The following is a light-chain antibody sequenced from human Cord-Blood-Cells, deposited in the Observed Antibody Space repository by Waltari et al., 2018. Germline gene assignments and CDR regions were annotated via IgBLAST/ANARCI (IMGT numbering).Light chain of an antibody. CDR3: SSYTSSSTFVV. J-gene: IGLJ2*01. Sequence: QSALTQPASVSGSPGQSITISCTGTSSDVGSNNLFSWYQQHPGKAPKLMIYDVSKRPSGVSNRFSGSKSGNTASLTISGLQAEDEADYYCSSYTSSSTFVVFGGGTKLTVL. CDR1: SSDVGSNNL. V-gene: IGLV2-14*02. CDR2: DVS.